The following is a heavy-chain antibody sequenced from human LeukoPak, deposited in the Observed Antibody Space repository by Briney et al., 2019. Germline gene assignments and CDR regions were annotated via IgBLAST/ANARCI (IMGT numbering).Heavy chain of an antibody. CDR3: ARVRIGQQLDKYYYYAMDV. CDR1: GYTFTGYY. Sequence: ASVTVSCKASGYTFTGYYMHWVRQAPGQGLEWMGWINPNSGGTNYAQKFKGRVTMTRDTSISTVYMELSRLRSDDTAVYYCARVRIGQQLDKYYYYAMDVWGQGTTVTVSS. D-gene: IGHD6-13*01. CDR2: INPNSGGT. V-gene: IGHV1-2*02. J-gene: IGHJ6*02.